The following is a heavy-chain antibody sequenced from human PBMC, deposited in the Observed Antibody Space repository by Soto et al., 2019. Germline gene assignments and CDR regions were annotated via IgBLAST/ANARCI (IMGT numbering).Heavy chain of an antibody. CDR2: IYDSGST. CDR3: ARDSRDNGNFGNWFDP. V-gene: IGHV4-61*01. J-gene: IGHJ5*02. D-gene: IGHD1-26*01. CDR1: GGSVSSGSYY. Sequence: SETLSLTCTVSGGSVSSGSYYWTWIRQPPGKGLEWIGYIYDSGSTNYNPSLKSRVIISVDTSKNQFSLNLRSATAADTAVYFCARDSRDNGNFGNWFDPWGQGTLVTVSS.